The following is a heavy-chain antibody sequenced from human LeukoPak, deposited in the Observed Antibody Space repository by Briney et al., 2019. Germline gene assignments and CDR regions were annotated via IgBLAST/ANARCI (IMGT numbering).Heavy chain of an antibody. V-gene: IGHV1-8*01. CDR1: GYTFTSYD. Sequence: ASVKFSCKASGYTFTSYDINWVRQATGQGLEWMGWMNPNSGNTGYAQKFQGRVTMTRNTSISTAYMELSSLRSEDTAVYYCARGSASYNWFDPWGQGTLVTVSS. CDR2: MNPNSGNT. J-gene: IGHJ5*02. CDR3: ARGSASYNWFDP. D-gene: IGHD6-6*01.